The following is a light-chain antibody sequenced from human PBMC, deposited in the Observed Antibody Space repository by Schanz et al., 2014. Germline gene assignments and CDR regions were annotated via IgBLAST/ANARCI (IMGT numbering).Light chain of an antibody. CDR2: EVS. Sequence: QSALTQPPSASGSPGQSVTISCTGTSSDVGGYNYVSWYQQHPGKAPKLMIYEVSKRPSGVPDRFSGSKSGNTASLTVSGLQAEDEADYYCHSYTTSSTGVFGTGTKLTVL. CDR3: HSYTTSSTGV. J-gene: IGLJ1*01. CDR1: SSDVGGYNY. V-gene: IGLV2-8*01.